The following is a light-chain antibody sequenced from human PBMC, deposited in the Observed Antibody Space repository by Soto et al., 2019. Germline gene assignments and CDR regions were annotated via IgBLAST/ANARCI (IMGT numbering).Light chain of an antibody. CDR2: AAS. V-gene: IGKV1-39*01. CDR1: QSISSY. Sequence: DLQMTQSPSSLSASVGDRVTITCRASQSISSYLNWYQQKPGKAPKLLIYAASSLQSGVPSRFSGSGSGTDFTLTISSLQPEDFATYYCQQSYSTPRWFTFGPGTKVDIK. CDR3: QQSYSTPRWFT. J-gene: IGKJ3*01.